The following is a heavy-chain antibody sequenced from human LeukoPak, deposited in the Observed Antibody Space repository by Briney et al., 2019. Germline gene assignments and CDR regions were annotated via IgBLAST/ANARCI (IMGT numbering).Heavy chain of an antibody. V-gene: IGHV4-59*08. J-gene: IGHJ4*02. D-gene: IGHD1-1*01. Sequence: PSETLSLTCTVSGGSISSYYWSWIRQPPGKGLEWIGYIYYNGHSNYSPSLKSRVTISLDTSKKQFSLKMSSVTAADTAVYYCARQGKTGTFDYWGQGTLVTVSS. CDR1: GGSISSYY. CDR2: IYYNGHS. CDR3: ARQGKTGTFDY.